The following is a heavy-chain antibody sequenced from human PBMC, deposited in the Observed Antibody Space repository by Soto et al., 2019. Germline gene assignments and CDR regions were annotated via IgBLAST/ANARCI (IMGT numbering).Heavy chain of an antibody. J-gene: IGHJ4*02. V-gene: IGHV5-51*01. CDR1: GYRFTSYW. Sequence: GESLKISCKGSGYRFTSYWIGWVRQVPGKGLEWMAIIYPGDSDTKYSPSFQGQVTISADKSITTAYLQWSSLKASDTAMYYCARRAVIKSSDRFFDYWGQGTLVTVSS. CDR3: ARRAVIKSSDRFFDY. D-gene: IGHD1-26*01. CDR2: IYPGDSDT.